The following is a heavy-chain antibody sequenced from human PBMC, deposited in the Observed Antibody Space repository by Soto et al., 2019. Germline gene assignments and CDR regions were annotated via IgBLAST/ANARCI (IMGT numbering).Heavy chain of an antibody. D-gene: IGHD3-9*01. CDR3: ARHGGYDILTGYYSSGMDV. Sequence: GESLKISCKGSGYSFTSYWIGWVRQMPGKGLEWMGIIYPGDSDARYSPTVQGQVTISADKYISTASLQWSSLKASDTAIFFFARHGGYDILTGYYSSGMDVWGKGTRFTVSS. J-gene: IGHJ6*04. CDR1: GYSFTSYW. CDR2: IYPGDSDA. V-gene: IGHV5-51*01.